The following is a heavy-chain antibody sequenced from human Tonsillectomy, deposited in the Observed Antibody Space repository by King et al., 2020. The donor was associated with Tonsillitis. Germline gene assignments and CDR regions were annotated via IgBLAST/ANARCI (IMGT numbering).Heavy chain of an antibody. Sequence: VQLVESGGGVVQSGGSLRLSCAASGFTFSSYGMHWVRQAPGKGLEWVAFIRYDGSNKYYADSVKGRFTISRDNSKNTLYLQMNSLRAEDTAVYHCANGGYMTTVVTPYGMDVWGQGTTVTVSS. CDR2: IRYDGSNK. V-gene: IGHV3-30*02. D-gene: IGHD4-23*01. J-gene: IGHJ6*02. CDR1: GFTFSSYG. CDR3: ANGGYMTTVVTPYGMDV.